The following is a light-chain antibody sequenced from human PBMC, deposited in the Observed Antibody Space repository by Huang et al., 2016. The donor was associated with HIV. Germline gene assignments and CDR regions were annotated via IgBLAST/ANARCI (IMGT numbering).Light chain of an antibody. J-gene: IGKJ4*01. CDR2: DAS. V-gene: IGKV3-11*01. CDR3: QQRSEWLT. Sequence: EIVLTQSPATLSLSPGERATLSCRASQSISNYLAWYQHRPGQSPRLLIDDASKRAVGAPTRCSGRGSGNDFTLTISSLEPEDFAVYFCQQRSEWLTFGGGTRVDI. CDR1: QSISNY.